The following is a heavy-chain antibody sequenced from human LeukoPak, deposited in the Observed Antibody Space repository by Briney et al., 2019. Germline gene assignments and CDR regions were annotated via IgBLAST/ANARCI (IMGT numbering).Heavy chain of an antibody. CDR2: ISGSGGST. Sequence: GGSLRLSCAASGFTFSSYAMSWVRQAPGKGLEWVSAISGSGGSTYYADSVKGRFTISRDNSKNTLYLQMNSLRAEDTAVYYCARDNYDYVWGSYPPPTKYGMDVWGQGTTVTVSS. CDR3: ARDNYDYVWGSYPPPTKYGMDV. CDR1: GFTFSSYA. V-gene: IGHV3-23*01. J-gene: IGHJ6*02. D-gene: IGHD3-16*02.